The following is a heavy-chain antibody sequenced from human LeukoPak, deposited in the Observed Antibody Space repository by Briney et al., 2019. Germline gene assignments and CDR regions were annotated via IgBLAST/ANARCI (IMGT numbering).Heavy chain of an antibody. J-gene: IGHJ6*03. V-gene: IGHV3-23*01. Sequence: PGGSLRLSCAASGFTFNNYTMSWVRQAPGMGLEWLSYISGSGGDTYYAASVKGRFTISRDKSKNTLYLQMGSLRAEDTAVYYCAKNRRGTYEYFMDVWGDGTTVAAS. D-gene: IGHD1-1*01. CDR2: ISGSGGDT. CDR3: AKNRRGTYEYFMDV. CDR1: GFTFNNYT.